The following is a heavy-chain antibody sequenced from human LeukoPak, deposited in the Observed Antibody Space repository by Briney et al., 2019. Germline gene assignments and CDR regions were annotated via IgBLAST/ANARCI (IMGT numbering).Heavy chain of an antibody. J-gene: IGHJ4*02. D-gene: IGHD6-19*01. V-gene: IGHV1-2*02. Sequence: ASVKVSCKASGYTFTGHYIHWVRQAPGQGLEWMGFINPNSGGTNYAQKFQGRVTMTRDTSITTAYMELRRVTSDDTAVYYCARVGHTSGWDFDYWGQGTRGTVSS. CDR2: INPNSGGT. CDR1: GYTFTGHY. CDR3: ARVGHTSGWDFDY.